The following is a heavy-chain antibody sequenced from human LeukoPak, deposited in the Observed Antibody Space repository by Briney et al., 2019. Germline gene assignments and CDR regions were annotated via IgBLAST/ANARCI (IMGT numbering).Heavy chain of an antibody. CDR2: INPSDGRT. D-gene: IGHD2-15*01. J-gene: IGHJ4*02. Sequence: ASVKVSCKASGYTFTNYYMHWVRQAPGQGLEWMGIINPSDGRTSYGQKFQGRVTMTRDTSTSTVYTELSSLRSEDTAVYYCARGRGSGTFDYWGQGTLVTVSS. CDR1: GYTFTNYY. CDR3: ARGRGSGTFDY. V-gene: IGHV1-46*01.